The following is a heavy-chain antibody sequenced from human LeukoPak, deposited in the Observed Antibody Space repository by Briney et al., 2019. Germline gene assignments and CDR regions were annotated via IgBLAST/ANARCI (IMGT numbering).Heavy chain of an antibody. V-gene: IGHV3-21*01. J-gene: IGHJ4*02. CDR2: ISISSNYR. Sequence: GGSLRLSCAASGFTFSRYSMNWVRQAPGKGLEWVSSISISSNYRYYADSVKGRFTISRDNAKKSLYLQVNSLRVEDTAVYYCSKVRVVFNWNYAYYFDYWGQGTLVTVSS. D-gene: IGHD1-7*01. CDR3: SKVRVVFNWNYAYYFDY. CDR1: GFTFSRYS.